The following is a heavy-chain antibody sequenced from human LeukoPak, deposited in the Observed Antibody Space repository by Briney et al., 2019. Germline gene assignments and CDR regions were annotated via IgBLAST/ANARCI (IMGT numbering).Heavy chain of an antibody. CDR3: ARHGGIAAAGTFGFDP. CDR1: GYIFNSYW. J-gene: IGHJ5*02. V-gene: IGHV5-51*01. Sequence: GESPKISRNGSGYIFNSYWIDLVRQMPRKGLEWMGIIYPGYSDTRYSPSFQGRLHISADKPIRTTYLQWSSLKASDTAMYYCARHGGIAAAGTFGFDPWGQGTLVTVSS. CDR2: IYPGYSDT. D-gene: IGHD6-13*01.